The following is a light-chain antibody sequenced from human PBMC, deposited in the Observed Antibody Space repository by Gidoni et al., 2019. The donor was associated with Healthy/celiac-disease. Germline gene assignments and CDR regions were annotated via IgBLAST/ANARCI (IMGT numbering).Light chain of an antibody. Sequence: EIVLTQSPGNLSLSPGERATLSCRASQSVSGSYLAWYQHKPGQAPRLLIYAASSRATCIPVMFSRSGSWTAFTLTISRLEPDDFAVYYCQQYCSSLSTWTFGQGTKVEIQ. CDR2: AAS. J-gene: IGKJ1*01. CDR3: QQYCSSLSTWT. CDR1: QSVSGSY. V-gene: IGKV3-20*01.